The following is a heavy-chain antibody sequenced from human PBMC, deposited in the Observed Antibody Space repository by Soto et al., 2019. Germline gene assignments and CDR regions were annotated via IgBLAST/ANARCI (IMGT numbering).Heavy chain of an antibody. D-gene: IGHD2-2*01. Sequence: LRLSCEASGFIFSNYAMNWIRQAPGKGLEGVSEISGSGDTTYYRDSVKGRFTISRDNSKNTLYLQIHSLSAEDTAIYHCVKAEICKYGIFDSWGKGTMVTVSS. V-gene: IGHV3-23*01. CDR3: VKAEICKYGIFDS. CDR1: GFIFSNYA. CDR2: ISGSGDTT. J-gene: IGHJ4*01.